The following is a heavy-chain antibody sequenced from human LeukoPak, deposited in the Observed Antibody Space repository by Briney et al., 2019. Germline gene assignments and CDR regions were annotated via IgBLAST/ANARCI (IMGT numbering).Heavy chain of an antibody. CDR2: ISWNSGSI. Sequence: GGSLRLSCAASGFTFDDYAMHWVRQAPGKGLEWVSGISWNSGSIGYADSVKGRFTISRDNAKNSLYLQMNSLRAEDTALYYWASGYDSSGSKGYFDYWGQGTLVTVSS. CDR3: ASGYDSSGSKGYFDY. J-gene: IGHJ4*02. D-gene: IGHD3-22*01. V-gene: IGHV3-9*01. CDR1: GFTFDDYA.